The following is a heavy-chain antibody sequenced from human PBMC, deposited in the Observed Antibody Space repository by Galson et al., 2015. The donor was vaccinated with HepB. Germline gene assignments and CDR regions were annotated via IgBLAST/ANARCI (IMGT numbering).Heavy chain of an antibody. CDR2: TSYSGSNK. D-gene: IGHD6-19*01. CDR3: AKDTGSGWRGGMDV. V-gene: IGHV3-30*18. Sequence: SLRLSCAASGFTFISYGMHWVRQAPGKGLEWVAVTSYSGSNKYYADSVKGRFTISRDNSKNTLYLQMNSLRAEDTAVYFCAKDTGSGWRGGMDVWGQGTTVTVSS. CDR1: GFTFISYG. J-gene: IGHJ6*02.